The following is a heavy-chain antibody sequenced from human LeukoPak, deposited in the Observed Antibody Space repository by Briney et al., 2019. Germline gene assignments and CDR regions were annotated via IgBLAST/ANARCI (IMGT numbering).Heavy chain of an antibody. J-gene: IGHJ4*02. D-gene: IGHD2-15*01. V-gene: IGHV2-5*02. Sequence: SGPTLGEPTQPLTLTCTFSGFSLSTSGVGGGWIRQPPVKALEWLALIYWDDDKRYSPSLQRRLTITNDTSKNPVVLTMTNMDPVDTATYYCAHSLYCSGGSCYSSAHYYFDYWGQGTLVTVSS. CDR2: IYWDDDK. CDR3: AHSLYCSGGSCYSSAHYYFDY. CDR1: GFSLSTSGVG.